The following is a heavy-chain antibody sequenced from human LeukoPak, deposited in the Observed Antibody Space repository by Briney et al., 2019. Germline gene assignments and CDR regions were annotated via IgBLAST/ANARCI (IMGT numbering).Heavy chain of an antibody. Sequence: GASVKVSCKASGYTFTSYGISWVRQAPGQGLEWMGWISAYNGNTNYAQKVQGRVTMTTDTSTSTVYMELRSLRSDDTGVYYCARNRWGQQLVGWERYYYYCMDVWGEGTTVTVSS. CDR3: ARNRWGQQLVGWERYYYYCMDV. CDR2: ISAYNGNT. D-gene: IGHD6-13*01. V-gene: IGHV1-18*04. CDR1: GYTFTSYG. J-gene: IGHJ6*04.